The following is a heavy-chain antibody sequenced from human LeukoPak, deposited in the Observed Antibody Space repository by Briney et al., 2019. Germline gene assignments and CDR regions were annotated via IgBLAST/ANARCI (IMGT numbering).Heavy chain of an antibody. V-gene: IGHV3-7*03. J-gene: IGHJ4*02. D-gene: IGHD6-13*01. CDR2: MKQDGGEK. CDR1: GFTFSNLW. Sequence: PGGSLRLSCAASGFTFSNLWMSWVRQAPGKGLKWVANMKQDGGEKYYVDSVKGRFTISRDNAQNSLYLQMNSLRAEDTAIYYCATSTAAAGTDWGQGTLVTVSS. CDR3: ATSTAAAGTD.